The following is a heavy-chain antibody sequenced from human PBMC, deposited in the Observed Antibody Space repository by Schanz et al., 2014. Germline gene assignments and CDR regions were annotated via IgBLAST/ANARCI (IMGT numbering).Heavy chain of an antibody. CDR3: ARVGERWPVVADCLDY. V-gene: IGHV3-30*04. Sequence: QVQLVESGGGVVQPGRSLRLSCAASGFSFSSYSMHWVRQAPGKGLEWMAVMSSDGRNNYYANSVRGRFTISRDNSKNMVSLQMNNLRDEDTAVYYCARVGERWPVVADCLDYWGQGILVTVSS. CDR2: MSSDGRNN. CDR1: GFSFSSYS. D-gene: IGHD6-19*01. J-gene: IGHJ4*02.